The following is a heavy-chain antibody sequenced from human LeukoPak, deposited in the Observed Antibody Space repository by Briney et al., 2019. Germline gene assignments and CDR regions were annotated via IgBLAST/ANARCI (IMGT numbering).Heavy chain of an antibody. CDR2: IDTAGDT. CDR1: GFTLSSYD. Sequence: GGSLRLSCAASGFTLSSYDMYWVRQAAGAGLEWVSSIDTAGDTYYPGSVKGRFTISRENAKNSFYLQMNSVGAGDTAVYYCVRGSDGLDVWGQGTTVTVSS. CDR3: VRGSDGLDV. V-gene: IGHV3-13*04. J-gene: IGHJ6*02. D-gene: IGHD3-16*01.